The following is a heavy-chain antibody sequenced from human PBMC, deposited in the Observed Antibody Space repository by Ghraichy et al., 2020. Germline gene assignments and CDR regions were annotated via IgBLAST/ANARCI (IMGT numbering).Heavy chain of an antibody. J-gene: IGHJ4*02. CDR3: AREFSWSGRDY. V-gene: IGHV3-7*01. Sequence: GESLRLSCAASGFTFRHWMSWVRQAPGKGLEWVANINQDGSQRNYVGYVKGRFTISIDNAENSLYLQMNSLRAEDTAVYYCAREFSWSGRDYWGQGTLVTVSS. CDR1: GFTFRHW. CDR2: INQDGSQR. D-gene: IGHD3-3*01.